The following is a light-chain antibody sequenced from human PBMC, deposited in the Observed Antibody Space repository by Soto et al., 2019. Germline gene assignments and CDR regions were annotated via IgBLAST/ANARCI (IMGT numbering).Light chain of an antibody. CDR2: DDS. J-gene: IGLJ2*01. CDR3: QVWDSSSDHRDVV. CDR1: NIGSKS. Sequence: SYELTQPPSVSVAPGQTARITCGGNNIGSKSVHWYQQKPGQAPVLVVYDDSDRPSGIPDRFSGYNSGNTATLTISRVEAGDEADYYCQVWDSSSDHRDVVFGGGTKLTVL. V-gene: IGLV3-21*02.